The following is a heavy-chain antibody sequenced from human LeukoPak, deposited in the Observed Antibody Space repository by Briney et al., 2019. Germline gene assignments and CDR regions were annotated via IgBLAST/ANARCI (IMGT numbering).Heavy chain of an antibody. V-gene: IGHV3-30*02. D-gene: IGHD2-2*01. J-gene: IGHJ6*03. CDR1: GFTFSSYG. CDR2: IWYDGSNK. Sequence: GGSLRLSCAASGFTFSSYGMHWVRQAPGKGLEWVAFIWYDGSNKYYADSVKGRFTISRDNSKNTLYLQMNSLRAEDTAEYYCAKGDCSSTSCSTHYYYYYMDVWGKGTTVTVSS. CDR3: AKGDCSSTSCSTHYYYYYMDV.